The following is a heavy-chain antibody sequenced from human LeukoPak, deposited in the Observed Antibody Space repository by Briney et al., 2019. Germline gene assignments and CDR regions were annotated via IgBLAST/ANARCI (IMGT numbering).Heavy chain of an antibody. CDR2: ISGSGSST. V-gene: IGHV3-23*01. CDR1: GFTFSNSA. Sequence: GGSLRLSCASPGFTFSNSAMNAVRQAPGKGLEWVSGISGSGSSTYYADSVKGRSTISRDNSKNTLYLQMNSLRAEDTAVYYCAKGRYSGYCSGGRCYSDSLDNWGQGTLVTVSS. D-gene: IGHD2-15*01. J-gene: IGHJ4*02. CDR3: AKGRYSGYCSGGRCYSDSLDN.